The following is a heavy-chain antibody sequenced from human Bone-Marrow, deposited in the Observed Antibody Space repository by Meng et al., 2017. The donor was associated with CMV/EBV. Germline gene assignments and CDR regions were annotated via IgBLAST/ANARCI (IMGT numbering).Heavy chain of an antibody. J-gene: IGHJ4*02. Sequence: SCAASGFTFRTYSMSWVRQAPGKGLEWVSTISAIGGKTYYADSVKGRFTISRDNSKNTLYLQMNSLRAEDTAIYYCAAGSYGDYARWGQGTLVTVSS. V-gene: IGHV3-23*01. CDR3: AAGSYGDYAR. CDR1: GFTFRTYS. D-gene: IGHD4-17*01. CDR2: ISAIGGKT.